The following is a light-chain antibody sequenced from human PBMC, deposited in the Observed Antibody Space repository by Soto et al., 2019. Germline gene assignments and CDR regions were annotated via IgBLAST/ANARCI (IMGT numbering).Light chain of an antibody. J-gene: IGLJ2*01. CDR1: SSDVGGYNY. CDR2: EAS. V-gene: IGLV2-8*01. Sequence: QSVLTQPPSASGSPGQSVTISCTGSSSDVGGYNYVSWYQQHPGKAPKLMIYEASKRPSGVRDRLSGSKSGNTASLTVSGLQAEDEADYYCSSYGGSNTVVFGGGTKLTVL. CDR3: SSYGGSNTVV.